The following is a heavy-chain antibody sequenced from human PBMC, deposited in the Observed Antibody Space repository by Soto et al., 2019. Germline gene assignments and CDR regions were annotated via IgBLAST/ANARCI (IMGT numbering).Heavy chain of an antibody. Sequence: SETLSLTCAVYGGSFSGYYWSWIRQPPGKGLEWIGEINHSGSTNYNPSLKSRVTISVDTSKNQFSLRLSSVTAADTAVYYCASRVPAAAGWFDPWGQRTPVTVSS. CDR3: ASRVPAAAGWFDP. V-gene: IGHV4-34*01. CDR1: GGSFSGYY. D-gene: IGHD2-2*01. CDR2: INHSGST. J-gene: IGHJ5*02.